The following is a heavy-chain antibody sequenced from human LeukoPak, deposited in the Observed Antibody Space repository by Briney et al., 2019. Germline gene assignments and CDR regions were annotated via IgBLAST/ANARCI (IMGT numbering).Heavy chain of an antibody. Sequence: SVKVSCKASGGTFSSYAISWVRQAPGQGLEWMGRIIPILGIANYAQKFQGRVTITADKSTSTAYMELSSLRSEDTAVYYCARLSGYYYYYGMDVWGQGTTVTVSS. V-gene: IGHV1-69*04. CDR3: ARLSGYYYYYGMDV. CDR1: GGTFSSYA. D-gene: IGHD1-26*01. J-gene: IGHJ6*02. CDR2: IIPILGIA.